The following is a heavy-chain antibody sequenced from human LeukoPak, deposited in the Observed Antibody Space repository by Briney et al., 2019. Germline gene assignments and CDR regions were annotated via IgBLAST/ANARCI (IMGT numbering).Heavy chain of an antibody. V-gene: IGHV1-18*01. J-gene: IGHJ5*02. D-gene: IGHD5-18*01. CDR2: ISAYNGNT. Sequence: ASVKVSCKASGDTFTSYGISWVRQAPGQGLEWMGWISAYNGNTNYAQKLQGRVTMTTDTSTSTAYMELRSLRSDDTAVYYCARVTHTELSTWFDPWGQGTLVTVSS. CDR3: ARVTHTELSTWFDP. CDR1: GDTFTSYG.